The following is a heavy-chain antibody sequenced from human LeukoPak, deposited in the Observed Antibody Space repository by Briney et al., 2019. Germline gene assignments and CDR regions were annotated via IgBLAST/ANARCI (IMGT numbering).Heavy chain of an antibody. D-gene: IGHD6-6*01. J-gene: IGHJ4*02. CDR3: ARHLVWGGSSSSLGY. Sequence: GGSLRLSCAASGFTFSSYGMSWVRQAPGKGLEWVSFITGSSRAIYYADSVKGRFTISRDNAKNSLYLQLNSLRAEDTAIYYCARHLVWGGSSSSLGYWGQGTLVTVSS. CDR1: GFTFSSYG. CDR2: ITGSSRAI. V-gene: IGHV3-48*01.